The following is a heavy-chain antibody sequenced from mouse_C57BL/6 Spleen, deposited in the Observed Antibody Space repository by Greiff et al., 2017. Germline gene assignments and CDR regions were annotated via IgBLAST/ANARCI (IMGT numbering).Heavy chain of an antibody. D-gene: IGHD1-1*01. CDR2: ISGGGGNT. J-gene: IGHJ2*01. CDR1: GFTFSSYT. CDR3: ARQYYGFDY. Sequence: DVKLVESGGGLVKPGGSLKLSCAASGFTFSSYTMSWVRQTPEKRLEWVATISGGGGNTYYPVSVKGRFTIARDKAKNTLYLQMSSLRSEDTALYYCARQYYGFDYWGQGTTLTVSS. V-gene: IGHV5-9*01.